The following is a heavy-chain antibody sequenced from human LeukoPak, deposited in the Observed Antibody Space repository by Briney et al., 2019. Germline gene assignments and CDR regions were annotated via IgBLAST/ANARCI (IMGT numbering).Heavy chain of an antibody. J-gene: IGHJ6*02. CDR1: GGSISSYY. D-gene: IGHD1-14*01. CDR3: ARAVSAEIAYYYYGMDV. CDR2: IYYSGST. V-gene: IGHV4-59*01. Sequence: SETLSLTCTVSGGSISSYYWSWIRQPPGKGLEWIGYIYYSGSTNYNPSLKSRVTISVDTSKNQFSLKLSSVTAADTAVYYCARAVSAEIAYYYYGMDVWGQGTTVTVSS.